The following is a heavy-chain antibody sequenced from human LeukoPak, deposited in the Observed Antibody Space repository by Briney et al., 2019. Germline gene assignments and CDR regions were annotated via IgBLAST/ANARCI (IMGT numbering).Heavy chain of an antibody. D-gene: IGHD3-9*01. Sequence: QPGGSLRLSCAASGFTFSSYAMSWVRQAPGKGLEWVSAISGSGGSTYYADSVKGRFTISRDNSKNTLYLQMNSLRAEDTAVYYCAHGRYFDWLPLLFDYWGQGTLVTVSS. CDR2: ISGSGGST. J-gene: IGHJ4*02. V-gene: IGHV3-23*01. CDR1: GFTFSSYA. CDR3: AHGRYFDWLPLLFDY.